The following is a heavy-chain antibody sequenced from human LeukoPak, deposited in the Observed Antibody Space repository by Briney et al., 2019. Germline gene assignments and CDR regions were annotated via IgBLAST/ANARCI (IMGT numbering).Heavy chain of an antibody. J-gene: IGHJ3*02. Sequence: LTGGSLRLSCAASGFTFSNYGMHWVRQAPGKGLEWVAFIRNDGSTKYYVDSVKGRFVISRDNSRNTLYLYMNSLRAEDSAVYYCAKDGVSSSVWAFDIWGQGTMVTVSS. CDR2: IRNDGSTK. D-gene: IGHD3-10*01. CDR1: GFTFSNYG. CDR3: AKDGVSSSVWAFDI. V-gene: IGHV3-30*02.